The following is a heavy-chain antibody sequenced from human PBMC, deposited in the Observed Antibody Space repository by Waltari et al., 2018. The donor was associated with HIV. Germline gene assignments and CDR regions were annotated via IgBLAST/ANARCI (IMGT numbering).Heavy chain of an antibody. J-gene: IGHJ2*01. CDR2: IYYTGRA. V-gene: IGHV4-39*01. Sequence: QLQLQESGPGLVKPSETLSITCTVSGGSVSSSRYSWAWIRQPTGKGLEWVVRIYYTGRAYYNPSLKGRVTISVDTSKNQFSLKVTSVTAADTAVYYCARHALRVGAAYWNFDLWGRGTMVTVSS. CDR3: ARHALRVGAAYWNFDL. D-gene: IGHD1-26*01. CDR1: GGSVSSSRYS.